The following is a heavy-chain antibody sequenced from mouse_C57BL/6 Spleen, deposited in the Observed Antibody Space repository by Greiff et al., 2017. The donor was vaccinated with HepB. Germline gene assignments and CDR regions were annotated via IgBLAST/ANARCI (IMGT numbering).Heavy chain of an antibody. Sequence: VQLQQPGAELVMPGASVKLSCKASGYTFTSYWMHWVKQRPGQGLEWIGEIDPSDSYTNYNQKFKGKSTLTVDNSSSTAYMQLSSLTSEDSAVYYCARWGDYYGSSLAYWGQGTLVTVSA. CDR2: IDPSDSYT. V-gene: IGHV1-69*01. CDR1: GYTFTSYW. D-gene: IGHD1-1*01. CDR3: ARWGDYYGSSLAY. J-gene: IGHJ3*01.